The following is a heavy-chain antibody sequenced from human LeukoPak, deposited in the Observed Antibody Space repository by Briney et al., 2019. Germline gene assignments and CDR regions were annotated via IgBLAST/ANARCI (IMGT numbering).Heavy chain of an antibody. Sequence: ASVKVSCKVSGYTFTGYYMHWVRQAPGQGLEWMGWINPNSGGTNYAQKFQGRVTMTRDTSISTAYMELSRLRSDDTAVYYCARAYEGYCSSTSCYWNNWFDPWGQGTLVTVSS. CDR2: INPNSGGT. CDR3: ARAYEGYCSSTSCYWNNWFDP. D-gene: IGHD2-2*01. J-gene: IGHJ5*02. V-gene: IGHV1-2*02. CDR1: GYTFTGYY.